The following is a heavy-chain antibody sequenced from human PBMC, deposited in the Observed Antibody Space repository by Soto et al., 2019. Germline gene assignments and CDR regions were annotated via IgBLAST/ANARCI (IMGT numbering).Heavy chain of an antibody. CDR3: ARDSDYDIYDY. V-gene: IGHV4-59*01. J-gene: IGHJ4*02. CDR1: GGSISSYY. CDR2: IYYSGST. D-gene: IGHD3-9*01. Sequence: SETLSVTCTVSGGSISSYYWSWIRQPPGKGLEWIGYIYYSGSTNYNPSLKSRVTISVDTSKNQFSLKLSSVTAADTAVYYCARDSDYDIYDYWGQGTLVTVSS.